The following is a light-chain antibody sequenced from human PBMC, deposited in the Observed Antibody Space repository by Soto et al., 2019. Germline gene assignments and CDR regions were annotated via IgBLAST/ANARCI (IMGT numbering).Light chain of an antibody. CDR3: QKHNNWPQIT. CDR2: GAS. V-gene: IGKV3-15*01. Sequence: ELVLTQAPGTLSLPTGAIATLSCSSSQSVSSNLAWYQQKPGQAPRLLIYGASNRATGIPARFSGSGSGTEFTLTIRRLQSEDFAVYYCQKHNNWPQITCGQGKRRALK. J-gene: IGKJ5*01. CDR1: QSVSSN.